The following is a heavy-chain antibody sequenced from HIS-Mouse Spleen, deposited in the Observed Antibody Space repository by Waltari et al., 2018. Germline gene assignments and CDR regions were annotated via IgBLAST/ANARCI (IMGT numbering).Heavy chain of an antibody. CDR3: ARIAEGYTSGWYAFDY. D-gene: IGHD6-19*01. CDR2: IDWDDDK. Sequence: QVTLRESGPALVKPTQTLTLTCTFSGFSLSTSGMCVSWIRQPPGKAREWLARIDWDDDKYYSTSLQTRLTISRDTSKNQVVLTMTNMDPLDTATYYCARIAEGYTSGWYAFDYWGQGTLVTVSS. V-gene: IGHV2-70*15. J-gene: IGHJ4*02. CDR1: GFSLSTSGMC.